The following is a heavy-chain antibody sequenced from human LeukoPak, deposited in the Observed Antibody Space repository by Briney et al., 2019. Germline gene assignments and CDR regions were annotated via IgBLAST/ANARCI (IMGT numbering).Heavy chain of an antibody. Sequence: ASVKVSCKASGYTFISYGITWVRQAPGQGLEWMGWISPYTTKTNYAQSLQGRVTMTTDTSTSTAYMELRSLRSDDTAVYYCARDSRDGYNSGDYWGQGTLVTVSS. D-gene: IGHD5-24*01. J-gene: IGHJ4*02. V-gene: IGHV1-18*01. CDR1: GYTFISYG. CDR2: ISPYTTKT. CDR3: ARDSRDGYNSGDY.